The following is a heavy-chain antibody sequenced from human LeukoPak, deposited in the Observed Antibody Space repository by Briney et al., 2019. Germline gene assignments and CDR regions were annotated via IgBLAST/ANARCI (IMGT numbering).Heavy chain of an antibody. J-gene: IGHJ4*02. CDR2: IYSGGDK. V-gene: IGHV3-53*01. CDR3: AGDRRYCIGDSCYSGVDY. D-gene: IGHD2-15*01. Sequence: PGGSLRLSCAVSGFTLSSNYMTWVRQAPGKGLEWVSVIYSGGDKYYADSVEGRFTISRDNSKNTLYLQMNSLRVEDTAVYYCAGDRRYCIGDSCYSGVDYWGQGTLVAVSS. CDR1: GFTLSSNY.